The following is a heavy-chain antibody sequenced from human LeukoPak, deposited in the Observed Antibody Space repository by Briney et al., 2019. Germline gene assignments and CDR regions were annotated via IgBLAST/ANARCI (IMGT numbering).Heavy chain of an antibody. J-gene: IGHJ5*02. V-gene: IGHV4-59*12. Sequence: SSETLSLTCAVSGGPISSYYWNWIRQPPGKGLEWVGYIYYSGSTNYNPSLKRRVTISIDTSKNQLSLQLTPVTAADTAVYYCARDAINSYYDILTGYSKSGFDPWGQGTLVTVSS. D-gene: IGHD3-9*01. CDR1: GGPISSYY. CDR2: IYYSGST. CDR3: ARDAINSYYDILTGYSKSGFDP.